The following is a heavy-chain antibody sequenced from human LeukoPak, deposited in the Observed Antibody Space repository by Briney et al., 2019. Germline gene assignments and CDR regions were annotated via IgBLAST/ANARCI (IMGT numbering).Heavy chain of an antibody. CDR2: INPSGGST. J-gene: IGHJ3*02. CDR1: GYTFTSYY. CDR3: AREISRAVAGTGNAFDI. V-gene: IGHV1-46*01. D-gene: IGHD6-19*01. Sequence: AASVKVSCKASGYTFTSYYMHWVRQAPGQGLEWMGIINPSGGSTSYAQKFQGRVTMTRDTSTSTVYMELSSLRSEDTAVYYCAREISRAVAGTGNAFDIWGQGTMVTVSS.